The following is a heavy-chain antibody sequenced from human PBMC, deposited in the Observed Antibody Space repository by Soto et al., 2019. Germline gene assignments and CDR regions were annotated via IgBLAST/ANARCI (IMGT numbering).Heavy chain of an antibody. CDR2: IDHSGST. CDR1: GGSISSYY. Sequence: QVQLQESGPGLVKPSETLSLTCTVSGGSISSYYWSWIRQPPGKGLEWIGYIDHSGSTNYNPSLKSRVTISVDTSKNQFSLMLSSVTAADTAVYYCARVPTYCTSTTCYVGFGYSDYWGQGTLVTVSS. D-gene: IGHD2-2*01. J-gene: IGHJ4*02. CDR3: ARVPTYCTSTTCYVGFGYSDY. V-gene: IGHV4-59*01.